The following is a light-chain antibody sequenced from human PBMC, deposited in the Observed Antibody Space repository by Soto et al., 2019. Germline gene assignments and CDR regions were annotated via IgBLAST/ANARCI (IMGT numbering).Light chain of an antibody. CDR2: GAF. CDR1: QSVSYN. V-gene: IGKV3-15*01. J-gene: IGKJ1*01. CDR3: QHYGSSSWT. Sequence: EIVMTQSPATLSVSPGETATLSCRASQSVSYNLAWYQQKPGQGPRLLIYGAFTRATGIPARFTGSGSGTEFTLTISSLQSEDFAVYYCQHYGSSSWTFGQGTKVEIK.